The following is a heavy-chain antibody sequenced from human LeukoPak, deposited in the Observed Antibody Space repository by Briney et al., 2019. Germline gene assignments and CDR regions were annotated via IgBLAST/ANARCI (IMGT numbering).Heavy chain of an antibody. D-gene: IGHD6-19*01. J-gene: IGHJ5*02. V-gene: IGHV3-71*01. CDR2: IRSKTYGGTI. CDR3: ARDPSSGWYLKGWFDP. CDR1: GFTFSSYW. Sequence: GGSLRLSCAASGFTFSSYWMHWVRQAPGKGLEWVGLIRSKTYGGTIEYAASVKGRFTISRDDSKSVAYLQMNSLRAEDTAVYYCARDPSSGWYLKGWFDPWGQGTLVTASS.